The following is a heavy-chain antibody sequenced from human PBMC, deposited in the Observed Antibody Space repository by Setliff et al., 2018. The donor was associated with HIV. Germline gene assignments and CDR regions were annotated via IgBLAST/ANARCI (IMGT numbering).Heavy chain of an antibody. Sequence: PSETLSLTCTVSGGSIWSYYWSWIRQPPGKGLEWIGYIYYSGSTNYNPSLKSRVTISVDTSKNQFSLKLSSVTAADTAIYFCARQFRYPNRAVAGVDYWGQGTLVTVSS. V-gene: IGHV4-59*08. D-gene: IGHD6-19*01. CDR1: GGSIWSYY. CDR2: IYYSGST. CDR3: ARQFRYPNRAVAGVDY. J-gene: IGHJ4*02.